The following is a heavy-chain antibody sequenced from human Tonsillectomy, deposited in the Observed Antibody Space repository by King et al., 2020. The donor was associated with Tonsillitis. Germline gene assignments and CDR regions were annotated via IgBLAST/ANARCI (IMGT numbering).Heavy chain of an antibody. CDR2: ISYDGSNK. CDR1: GFIFSSYA. Sequence: VQLVESGGGVVQPGRSLRLSCAASGFIFSSYAMHWVRQAPGKGLEWVAVISYDGSNKYYADSVKGRFTISRDNSENTLYLQMNSLRTEDTAVYYCARDYFGPGLVGATPWFDPWGQGTLVTVSS. D-gene: IGHD1-26*01. V-gene: IGHV3-30*04. J-gene: IGHJ5*02. CDR3: ARDYFGPGLVGATPWFDP.